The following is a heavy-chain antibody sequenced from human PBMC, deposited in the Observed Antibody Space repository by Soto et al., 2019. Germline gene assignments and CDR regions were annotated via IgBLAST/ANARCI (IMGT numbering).Heavy chain of an antibody. D-gene: IGHD3-9*01. CDR3: AATYYDILTGSMDYYGMDV. CDR2: ISAYNGNT. CDR1: GYTFTSYG. V-gene: IGHV1-18*01. J-gene: IGHJ6*02. Sequence: EASVKVSCKASGYTFTSYGISWVRQAPGQGLEWMGWISAYNGNTNYAQKLQGRVTMTTDTSTSTAYMELSSLRSDDTAVYYCAATYYDILTGSMDYYGMDVWGHGTTVTVSS.